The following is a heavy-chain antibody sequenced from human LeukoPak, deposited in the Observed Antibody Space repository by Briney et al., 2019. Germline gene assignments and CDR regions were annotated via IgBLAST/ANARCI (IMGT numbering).Heavy chain of an antibody. CDR1: GGSFSGYY. CDR3: ARDGMRGSYYHFDY. Sequence: ASETLPLTCAVYGGSFSGYYWSWIRQPPGKGLEWIGEINHSGSTNYNPSLKSRVTISVDTSKNQFSLKLSSVTAADTAVYYCARDGMRGSYYHFDYWGQGTLVTVSS. D-gene: IGHD1-26*01. CDR2: INHSGST. J-gene: IGHJ4*02. V-gene: IGHV4-34*01.